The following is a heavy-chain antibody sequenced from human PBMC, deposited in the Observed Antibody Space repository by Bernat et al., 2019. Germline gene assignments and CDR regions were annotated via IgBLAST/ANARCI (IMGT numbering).Heavy chain of an antibody. J-gene: IGHJ4*02. V-gene: IGHV3-33*01. D-gene: IGHD5-12*01. CDR3: ARDREYTSSRDFDY. Sequence: VQLVESGGGLVQPGGSLRLSCAASGFTFSAFGMHWVRQAPGKGLEWVAVTWYDGSNTHYADFVKGRFTISRDNSKNTLYLQMNSLRDEDTAIYYCARDREYTSSRDFDYWGQGTLVTVSS. CDR1: GFTFSAFG. CDR2: TWYDGSNT.